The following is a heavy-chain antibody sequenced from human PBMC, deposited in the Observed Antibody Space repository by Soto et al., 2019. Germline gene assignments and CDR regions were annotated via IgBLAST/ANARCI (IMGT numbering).Heavy chain of an antibody. D-gene: IGHD2-2*01. CDR1: GYTFTSYD. CDR3: ARVGCSSTSCYFEYYYYMDV. V-gene: IGHV1-18*01. CDR2: ISAYNGNT. Sequence: ASVKVSCKASGYTFTSYDINWVRQAPGQGLEWMGWISAYNGNTNYAQKLQGRVTMTTDTSTSTAYMELRSLRSDDTAVYYCARVGCSSTSCYFEYYYYMDVWGKGTTVTVSS. J-gene: IGHJ6*03.